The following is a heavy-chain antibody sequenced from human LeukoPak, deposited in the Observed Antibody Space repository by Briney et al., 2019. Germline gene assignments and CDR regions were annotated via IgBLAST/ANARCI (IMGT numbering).Heavy chain of an antibody. Sequence: GGSLRLSCAASGFTFSSYWMSWVRQAPGKGLEWVANIKQDGSEKYYVDSVKGRFTISRDNGKNSLYLQMNSLRAEDTAVYYCARESISRDHYYMDVWGKGTTVTVSS. V-gene: IGHV3-7*01. CDR1: GFTFSSYW. CDR2: IKQDGSEK. CDR3: ARESISRDHYYMDV. J-gene: IGHJ6*03.